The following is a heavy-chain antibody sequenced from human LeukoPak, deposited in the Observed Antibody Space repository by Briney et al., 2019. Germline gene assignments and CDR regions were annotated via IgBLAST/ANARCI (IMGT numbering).Heavy chain of an antibody. J-gene: IGHJ4*02. CDR2: IYYSGST. CDR1: GGSISSSSYY. V-gene: IGHV4-39*07. CDR3: ARDGMGPGGSYFLADY. Sequence: PSETLSLTCTVSGGSISSSSYYWGWIRQPPGKGLEWIGSIYYSGSTYYNPSLKSRVTISVDTSKNQFSLKLSSVTAADTAVYHCARDGMGPGGSYFLADYWGQGTLVTVSS. D-gene: IGHD1-26*01.